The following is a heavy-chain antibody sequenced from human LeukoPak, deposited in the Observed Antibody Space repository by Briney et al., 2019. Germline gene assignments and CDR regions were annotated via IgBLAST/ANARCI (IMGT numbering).Heavy chain of an antibody. CDR1: GDSISSYY. CDR3: ARDFVTMVRGVMGFYNWFDP. CDR2: IYTSGST. D-gene: IGHD3-10*01. J-gene: IGHJ5*02. Sequence: SETLSLTCTVSGDSISSYYWSWIRQPAGKGLEWIGRIYTSGSTNYNPSLKSRVTISVDTSKNQFSLKLSSVTAADTAVCYCARDFVTMVRGVMGFYNWFDPWGQGTLVTVSS. V-gene: IGHV4-4*07.